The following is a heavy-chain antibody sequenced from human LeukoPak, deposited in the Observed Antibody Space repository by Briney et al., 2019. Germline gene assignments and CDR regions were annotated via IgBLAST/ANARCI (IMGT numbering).Heavy chain of an antibody. CDR1: GGSISSYY. CDR2: IYYSGGT. CDR3: ARLWDSSSSLDY. D-gene: IGHD6-6*01. Sequence: ASETLSLTCTVSGGSISSYYWTWIRQPPGKGLGLEWIGYIYYSGGTNYNPSLKSRVTISIDTSKNQVSLKLSSVTAADTAVYYCARLWDSSSSLDYWGQGTLVSVSS. J-gene: IGHJ4*02. V-gene: IGHV4-59*08.